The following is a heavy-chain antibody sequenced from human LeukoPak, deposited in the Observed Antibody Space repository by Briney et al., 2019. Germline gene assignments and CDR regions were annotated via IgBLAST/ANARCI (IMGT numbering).Heavy chain of an antibody. Sequence: SETLSLTCTVSGYSISSGYYWGWIRQPPGKGLEWIGSIYHSGSTYYNPSLKSRVTISVDTSKNQFSLKLSSVTAADTAVYYCARGEVNDGGVFDIWGQGTMVTVSS. CDR3: ARGEVNDGGVFDI. V-gene: IGHV4-38-2*02. J-gene: IGHJ3*02. D-gene: IGHD2-8*01. CDR2: IYHSGST. CDR1: GYSISSGYY.